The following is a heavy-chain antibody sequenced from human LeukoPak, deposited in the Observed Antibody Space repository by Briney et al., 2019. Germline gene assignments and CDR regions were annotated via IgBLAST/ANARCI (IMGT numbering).Heavy chain of an antibody. CDR3: ARGIAAAGTVWFDP. J-gene: IGHJ5*02. D-gene: IGHD6-13*01. Sequence: GGSLRLSCAASGFTVSSNYMSWVRQAPGKGLEWVSVIYSGGSTYYADSVKGRFTISRDNSKNTLYLQMNSLRAEDTAVYYCARGIAAAGTVWFDPWGQGALVTVSS. CDR2: IYSGGST. V-gene: IGHV3-53*01. CDR1: GFTVSSNY.